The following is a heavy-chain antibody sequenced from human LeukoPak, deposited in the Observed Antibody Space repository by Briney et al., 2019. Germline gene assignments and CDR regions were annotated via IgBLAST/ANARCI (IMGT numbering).Heavy chain of an antibody. J-gene: IGHJ6*03. CDR1: GFTFRNYG. V-gene: IGHV3-30*02. Sequence: GGSLRLSCAASGFTFRNYGMHWVRQATGKGLEWVSFIWSDGNNRFYADSVKGRFTISRDNSKNMLYLQMDTLRAEDTALYYCAKDPGARVSGVYMEIWGKGTTVIVSS. D-gene: IGHD2-8*02. CDR2: IWSDGNNR. CDR3: AKDPGARVSGVYMEI.